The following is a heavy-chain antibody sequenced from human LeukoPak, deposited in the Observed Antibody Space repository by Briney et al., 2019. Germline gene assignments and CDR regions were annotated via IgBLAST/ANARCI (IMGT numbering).Heavy chain of an antibody. CDR1: GGSFSGYY. CDR2: IYHSGSS. Sequence: PSETLSLTCAVYGGSFSGYYWGWIRQSPGKGLEWVGSIYHSGSSYYNPSLKSRVTISVDTSKNQFSLKLSSVTAADTAVYYCARGPIIWFGEASRYFDYWGQGTLVTVSS. V-gene: IGHV4-34*01. CDR3: ARGPIIWFGEASRYFDY. D-gene: IGHD3-10*01. J-gene: IGHJ4*02.